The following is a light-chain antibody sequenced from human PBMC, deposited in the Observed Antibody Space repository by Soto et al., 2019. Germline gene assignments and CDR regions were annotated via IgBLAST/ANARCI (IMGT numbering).Light chain of an antibody. Sequence: QSALTQPASVSGSPGQSITISCTGTSSDVGGYNYVSWYQQHPGKAPKLMIDEVSNRPSGVSNRFSGSKSGNTASLTISGLQAEDEADYYCGSYTSSSTRVFGTGTKLTVL. J-gene: IGLJ1*01. CDR2: EVS. CDR3: GSYTSSSTRV. CDR1: SSDVGGYNY. V-gene: IGLV2-14*01.